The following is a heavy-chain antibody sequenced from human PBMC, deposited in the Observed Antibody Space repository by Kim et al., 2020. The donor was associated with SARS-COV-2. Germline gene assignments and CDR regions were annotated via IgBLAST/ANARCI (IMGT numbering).Heavy chain of an antibody. Sequence: GGSLRLSCAASGFTFSSYGMHWVRQAPGKGLEWVAVIWYDGSNKYYADSVKGRFTISRDNSKNTLYLQMNSLRAEDTAVYYCARSSEQLNWFDPWGQGTLVTVSS. J-gene: IGHJ5*02. CDR2: IWYDGSNK. CDR1: GFTFSSYG. D-gene: IGHD1-1*01. CDR3: ARSSEQLNWFDP. V-gene: IGHV3-33*01.